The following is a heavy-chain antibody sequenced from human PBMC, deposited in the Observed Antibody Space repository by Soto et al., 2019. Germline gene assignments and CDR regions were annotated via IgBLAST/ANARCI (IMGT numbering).Heavy chain of an antibody. V-gene: IGHV4-59*08. Sequence: SETLSLTCTVSGGSISNGYWSWIRQPPGKGLEWIGYIYYAGSTTYNPSLQSRVTMSVGASKAQFSLTLSSVTAADTAVYYCARNGRDGFNYVAYWGQRTLVTVSS. J-gene: IGHJ4*02. CDR3: ARNGRDGFNYVAY. CDR2: IYYAGST. CDR1: GGSISNGY. D-gene: IGHD4-17*01.